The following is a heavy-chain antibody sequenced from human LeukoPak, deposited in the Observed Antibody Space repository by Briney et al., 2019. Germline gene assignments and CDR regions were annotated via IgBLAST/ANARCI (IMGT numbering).Heavy chain of an antibody. J-gene: IGHJ4*02. Sequence: GGSLRLSCAASGFTFSTFAMIWVRQPPGKGLEWVSSIFSSGGEIHYADSARGRFTISRDNSKSTLSLQMNSLRAEDTAIYYCATYRQVLLPFESWGQGTLVTVSS. D-gene: IGHD2-8*02. CDR2: IFSSGGEI. CDR3: ATYRQVLLPFES. CDR1: GFTFSTFA. V-gene: IGHV3-23*01.